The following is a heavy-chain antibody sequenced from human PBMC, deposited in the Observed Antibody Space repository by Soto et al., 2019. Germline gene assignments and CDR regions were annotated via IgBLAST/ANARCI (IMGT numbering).Heavy chain of an antibody. V-gene: IGHV1-69*02. CDR1: GGTYSSYT. D-gene: IGHD3-9*01. J-gene: IGHJ6*03. CDR3: ASDRFPGYFGSEISYMDV. Sequence: GASVKVSCKASGGTYSSYTTSCVRQAPGQGLEWMGRIIPILGIANYAQKFQGRVTITADKSTSTAYMELSSLRSEDTAVYYCASDRFPGYFGSEISYMDVWGKGTTVTVSS. CDR2: IIPILGIA.